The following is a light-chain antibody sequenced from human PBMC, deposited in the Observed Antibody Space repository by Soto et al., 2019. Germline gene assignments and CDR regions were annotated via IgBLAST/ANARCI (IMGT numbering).Light chain of an antibody. CDR3: QTWGTGRLYV. J-gene: IGLJ1*01. Sequence: QPVLTQSPSASASLGASVKLTCTLTSGHSNYAIAWHQQRPEKSPRFLMKVNSDGSHDKGDEIPDRFSGSSSGAERYLTISSLHSDDDADYYCQTWGTGRLYVFGTGTKLTVL. V-gene: IGLV4-69*01. CDR2: VNSDGSH. CDR1: SGHSNYA.